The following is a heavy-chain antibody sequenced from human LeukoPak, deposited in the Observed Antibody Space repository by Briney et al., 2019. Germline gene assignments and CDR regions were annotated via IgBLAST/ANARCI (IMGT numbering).Heavy chain of an antibody. V-gene: IGHV4-59*01. CDR3: ARGFWAASSWFDP. CDR2: IYYSGST. D-gene: IGHD6-13*01. J-gene: IGHJ5*02. CDR1: GGSISSYY. Sequence: SETLSLTCTVSGGSISSYYWSWIRQPPGKGLEWIGYIYYSGSTNYNPSLKSRVTISVDTSKNQSSLKLSSVTAADTAVYYCARGFWAASSWFDPWGQGTLVTVSS.